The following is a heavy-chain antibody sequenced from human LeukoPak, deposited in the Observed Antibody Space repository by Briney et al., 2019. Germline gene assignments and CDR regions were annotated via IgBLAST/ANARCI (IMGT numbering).Heavy chain of an antibody. D-gene: IGHD3-22*01. J-gene: IGHJ4*02. CDR3: ARARTRNADYYDSSGYSSDY. CDR1: GFTFSSYW. CDR2: INSDGSST. V-gene: IGHV3-74*01. Sequence: GGSLRLSCAASGFTFSSYWMHWVRQAPGKGLVWVSRINSDGSSTSYADSVKGRFTISRDNAKNSLYLQMNSLRAEDTAVYYCARARTRNADYYDSSGYSSDYWGQGTLVTVSS.